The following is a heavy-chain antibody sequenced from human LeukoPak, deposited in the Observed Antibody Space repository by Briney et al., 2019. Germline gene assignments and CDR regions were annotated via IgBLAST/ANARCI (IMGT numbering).Heavy chain of an antibody. CDR1: GGSISSSSYY. D-gene: IGHD4/OR15-4a*01. CDR3: ARRKGAYSYYYYYMDV. J-gene: IGHJ6*03. V-gene: IGHV4-39*01. CDR2: IYYSGST. Sequence: ASETLSLTCTVSGGSISSSSYYWGWIRQPPGKGLEWIGSIYYSGSTYYNPSLKSRVTISVDTSKNQFSLKLSSVTAADTAVYYCARRKGAYSYYYYYMDVWGKGTPVTVSS.